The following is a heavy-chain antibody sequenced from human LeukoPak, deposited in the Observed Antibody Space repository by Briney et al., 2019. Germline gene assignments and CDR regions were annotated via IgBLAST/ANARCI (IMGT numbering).Heavy chain of an antibody. Sequence: GGSLRLSCAASGFTFSSYSMNWVRQAPGKGLEWVSSISSSSSYIYYADSVKGRFTISRDNAKNSLYLQMNSLRAEDTAAYYCARDRPGGYSYGPFDYWGQGTLVTVSS. V-gene: IGHV3-21*01. CDR3: ARDRPGGYSYGPFDY. CDR2: ISSSSSYI. J-gene: IGHJ4*02. CDR1: GFTFSSYS. D-gene: IGHD5-18*01.